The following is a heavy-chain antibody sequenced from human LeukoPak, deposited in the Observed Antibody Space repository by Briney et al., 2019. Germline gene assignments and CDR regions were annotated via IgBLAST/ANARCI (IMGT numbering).Heavy chain of an antibody. D-gene: IGHD3-10*01. CDR3: ARDRGPGYFDY. V-gene: IGHV4-39*07. CDR2: IYYSGST. CDR1: GGSISSSRYY. J-gene: IGHJ4*02. Sequence: SETLSLTCTVSGGSISSSRYYWGWIRQPPGKGLEWIGSIYYSGSTYYNPSLKSRVTISVDTSKNQFSLKLSSVTAADTAVYYCARDRGPGYFDYWGQGTLVTVSS.